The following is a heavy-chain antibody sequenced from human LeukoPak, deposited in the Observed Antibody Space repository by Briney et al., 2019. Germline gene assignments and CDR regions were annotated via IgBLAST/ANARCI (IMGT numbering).Heavy chain of an antibody. V-gene: IGHV5-51*01. Sequence: PGESLKISCKGFGYSFTTYWIGWVRQMPGKGLEWMGIIFPGDSDTIYSPSFQGQVTISADKSINTAYLQWSSLKASDTAMYFCATSESQTKFDYWGQGTQVIVSS. CDR2: IFPGDSDT. D-gene: IGHD1/OR15-1a*01. CDR3: ATSESQTKFDY. CDR1: GYSFTTYW. J-gene: IGHJ4*02.